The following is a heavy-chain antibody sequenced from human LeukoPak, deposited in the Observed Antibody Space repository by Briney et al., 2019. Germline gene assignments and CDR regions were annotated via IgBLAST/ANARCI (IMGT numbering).Heavy chain of an antibody. CDR2: ISAYNGNT. J-gene: IGHJ4*02. CDR1: GYTFTSYG. Sequence: ASVKVSCKASGYTFTSYGISWVRQAPGQGLEWMGWISAYNGNTNYAQKLQGRVTMTTDTSTSTAYMELRSLRSDDTAVYYCARDSSGWYPAPNPVDYWGQGTLVTASS. D-gene: IGHD6-19*01. CDR3: ARDSSGWYPAPNPVDY. V-gene: IGHV1-18*01.